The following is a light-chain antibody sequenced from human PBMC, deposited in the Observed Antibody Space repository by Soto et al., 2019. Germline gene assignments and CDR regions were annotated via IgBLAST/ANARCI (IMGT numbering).Light chain of an antibody. J-gene: IGKJ4*01. Sequence: DIQLTQSPSFQSASVGDRVTITSRASQGISSYLAWYQQKPGKAPKLLIYAASTLQSGVPSRFSGSGSGTEFTLTISSLQPEDFATYYCQQLNSYPRVTFGGGTKVEIK. CDR2: AAS. CDR1: QGISSY. V-gene: IGKV1-9*01. CDR3: QQLNSYPRVT.